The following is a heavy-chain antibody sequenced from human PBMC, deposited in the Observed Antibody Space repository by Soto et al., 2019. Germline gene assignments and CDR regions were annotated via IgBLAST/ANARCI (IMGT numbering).Heavy chain of an antibody. D-gene: IGHD3-16*01. V-gene: IGHV5-51*01. J-gene: IGHJ4*02. CDR1: GYSFTNYW. CDR2: IYPGDSDA. CDR3: ARHGGPDARGHLDFDY. Sequence: GESLKISCQGSGYSFTNYWIGWVRQMPGKGLEWMGIIYPGDSDARYSPSFQGQVTMSADKSIRIAYLQWNSLKASDTAIYYCARHGGPDARGHLDFDYWGQGPLVTVSS.